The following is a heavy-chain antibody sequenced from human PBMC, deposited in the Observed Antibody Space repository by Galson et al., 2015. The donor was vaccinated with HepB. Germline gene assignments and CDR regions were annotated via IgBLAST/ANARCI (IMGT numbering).Heavy chain of an antibody. CDR3: AREWEMATPGPADY. CDR2: ISSSSSYI. V-gene: IGHV3-21*01. J-gene: IGHJ4*02. Sequence: SLRLSCAASGFTFSSYSMNWVRQAPGKGLEWVSSISSSSSYIYYADSVKGRFTISRDNAKNSLYLQMNSLRAEDTAVYYCAREWEMATPGPADYWGQGTLVTVSS. D-gene: IGHD5-24*01. CDR1: GFTFSSYS.